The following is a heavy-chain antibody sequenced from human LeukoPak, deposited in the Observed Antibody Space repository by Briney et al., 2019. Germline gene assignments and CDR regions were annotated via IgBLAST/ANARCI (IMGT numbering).Heavy chain of an antibody. Sequence: GGSLRLSCAASGFTFSSYAMSWVRQAPGKGLEWVSSISSSGTYEYYGDSVKGRFTISRDNAKNSLYLQMNSLRAEDMAVYYCARVKPSSDYWGQGTLVTVSS. CDR1: GFTFSSYA. CDR3: ARVKPSSDY. J-gene: IGHJ4*02. V-gene: IGHV3-21*01. D-gene: IGHD1-14*01. CDR2: ISSSGTYE.